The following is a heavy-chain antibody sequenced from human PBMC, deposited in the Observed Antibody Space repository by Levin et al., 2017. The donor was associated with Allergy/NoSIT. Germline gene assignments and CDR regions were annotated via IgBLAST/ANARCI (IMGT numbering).Heavy chain of an antibody. CDR1: GFTFGDYA. CDR3: TRGVGDFMITFGGVIVNYFDY. CDR2: IRSKAYGGTT. J-gene: IGHJ4*02. Sequence: GESLKISCTASGFTFGDYAMSWFRQAPGKGLEWVGFIRSKAYGGTTEYAASVKGRFTISRDDSKSIAYLQMNSLKTEDTAVYYCTRGVGDFMITFGGVIVNYFDYWGQGTLVTVSS. V-gene: IGHV3-49*03. D-gene: IGHD3-16*02.